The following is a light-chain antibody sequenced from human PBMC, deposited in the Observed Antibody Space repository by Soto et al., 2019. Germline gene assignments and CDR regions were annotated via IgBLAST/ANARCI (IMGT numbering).Light chain of an antibody. CDR3: SSYTSGSSHYV. CDR1: SSDVGAYYS. J-gene: IGLJ1*01. Sequence: QSVLTQPASVSGSPGQSITISCTGTSSDVGAYYSVSWYQHHPGKAPKLIIYGVTNRPSGVSNRFSGSKSGNTASLTISGLQVEDEADYHCSSYTSGSSHYVFGTGTKLTVL. CDR2: GVT. V-gene: IGLV2-14*01.